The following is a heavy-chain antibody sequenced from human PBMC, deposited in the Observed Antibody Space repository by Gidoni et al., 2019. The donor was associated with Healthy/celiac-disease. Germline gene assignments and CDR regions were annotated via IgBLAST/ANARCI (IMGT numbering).Heavy chain of an antibody. D-gene: IGHD3-3*01. CDR1: GFTFSSYG. V-gene: IGHV3-30*18. CDR2: ISYDGSNK. Sequence: QVQLVESGGGVVQPGRSLRLSCAASGFTFSSYGMHWVRQAPGTGLEWVAFISYDGSNKYYADSVKGRFTISRDNSKNTLYLQMNSLRAEDTAVYYCAKEITIFGVVTPSPYYYGMDVWGQGTTVTVSS. CDR3: AKEITIFGVVTPSPYYYGMDV. J-gene: IGHJ6*02.